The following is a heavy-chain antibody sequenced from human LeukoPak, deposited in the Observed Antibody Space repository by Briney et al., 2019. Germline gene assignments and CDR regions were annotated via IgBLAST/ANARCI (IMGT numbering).Heavy chain of an antibody. V-gene: IGHV4-39*07. J-gene: IGHJ6*03. Sequence: PGGSLRLSCAASGFIFSRYGMSWIRQPPGKGLEWIGSIYYSGSTYYNPSLKSRVTISVDTSKNQFSLKLSSVTAADTAVYYCARVRYYDSSGYYPYYYYYYMDVWGKGTTVTVSS. D-gene: IGHD3-22*01. CDR3: ARVRYYDSSGYYPYYYYYYMDV. CDR1: GFIFSRYG. CDR2: IYYSGST.